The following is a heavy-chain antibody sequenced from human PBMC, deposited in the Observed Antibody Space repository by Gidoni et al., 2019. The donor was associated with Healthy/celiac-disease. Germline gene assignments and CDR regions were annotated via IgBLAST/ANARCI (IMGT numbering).Heavy chain of an antibody. CDR1: YA. V-gene: IGHV3-9*01. J-gene: IGHJ4*02. CDR2: ISWNSGSI. Sequence: YAMHWVRQAPGKGLEWVSGISWNSGSIGYADSVKGRFTISRDNAKNSLYLQMNSLRAEDTALYYCAKGKGLGYDSMDPFDYWGQGTLVTVSS. D-gene: IGHD3-22*01. CDR3: AKGKGLGYDSMDPFDY.